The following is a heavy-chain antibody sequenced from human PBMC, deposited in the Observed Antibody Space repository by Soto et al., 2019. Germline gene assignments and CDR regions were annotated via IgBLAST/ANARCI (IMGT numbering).Heavy chain of an antibody. J-gene: IGHJ6*02. Sequence: QVQLVQSGAEVKKPGSSVKVSCKASGGTFSSYAISWVRQAPGQGLEWMGGIIPIFGTANYAQKFQGRVTLTADEATSTAYMELSRLRSEDTAVYYCAREDCISTSCYGMDVGGQGTTVTVSS. CDR3: AREDCISTSCYGMDV. CDR1: GGTFSSYA. CDR2: IIPIFGTA. V-gene: IGHV1-69*12. D-gene: IGHD2-2*01.